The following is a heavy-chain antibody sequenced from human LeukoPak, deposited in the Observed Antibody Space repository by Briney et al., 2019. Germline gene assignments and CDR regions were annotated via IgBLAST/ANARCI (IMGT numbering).Heavy chain of an antibody. CDR2: IIPIFGTA. CDR1: GGTFSSYA. Sequence: GASVKVSCKASGGTFSSYAISWVRQAPGQGLEWMGGIIPIFGTANYAQKFQGRVTITADESTSTADMELSSLRSEDTAVYYCASGTVTTLDPPYPYYFDYWGQGTLVTVSS. CDR3: ASGTVTTLDPPYPYYFDY. V-gene: IGHV1-69*13. D-gene: IGHD4-17*01. J-gene: IGHJ4*02.